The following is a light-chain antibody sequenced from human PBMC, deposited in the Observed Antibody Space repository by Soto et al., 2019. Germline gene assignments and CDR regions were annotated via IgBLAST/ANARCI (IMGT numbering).Light chain of an antibody. CDR2: KAS. CDR3: QRYDSYPWT. J-gene: IGKJ1*01. CDR1: QSIHSW. V-gene: IGKV1-5*03. Sequence: DIQMTQSPSTLSASVGDRVTITCRASQSIHSWLAWYQQRPGKAPKLLIYKASSLESGVPSRFSGSGSGTEFTLTVGSLQPDDFATYYCQRYDSYPWTFGQGTRVET.